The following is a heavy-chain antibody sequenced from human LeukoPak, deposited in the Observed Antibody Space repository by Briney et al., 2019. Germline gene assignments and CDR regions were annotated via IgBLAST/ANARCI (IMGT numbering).Heavy chain of an antibody. J-gene: IGHJ3*02. CDR3: ARGLLILRFLAPDAFDI. V-gene: IGHV4-61*02. CDR2: IYTSGST. D-gene: IGHD3-3*01. Sequence: SETLSLTCTVSGGSISSGSYYRSWIRQPVGKGLEWIGRIYTSGSTNYNPSLKSRVTISVDTSKNQFSLKLSSVTAADTAVYYCARGLLILRFLAPDAFDIWGQGTMVTVSS. CDR1: GGSISSGSYY.